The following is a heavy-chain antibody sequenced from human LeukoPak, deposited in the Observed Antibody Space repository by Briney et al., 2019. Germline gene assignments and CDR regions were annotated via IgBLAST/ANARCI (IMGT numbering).Heavy chain of an antibody. CDR3: ARDILGESGED. CDR1: GGSISSSSYY. J-gene: IGHJ4*02. V-gene: IGHV4-39*07. Sequence: SETLSLTCTVSGGSISSSSYYWGWIRQPPGKGLEWIGSIYYSGSTYYNPSLKSRVTISVDTSKNQFSLKLSSVTAADTAVYYCARDILGESGEDWGQGTRVTVSS. CDR2: IYYSGST. D-gene: IGHD3-16*01.